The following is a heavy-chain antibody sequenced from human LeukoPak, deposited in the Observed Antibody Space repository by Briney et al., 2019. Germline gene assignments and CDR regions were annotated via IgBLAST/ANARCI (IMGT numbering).Heavy chain of an antibody. V-gene: IGHV1-18*01. CDR2: ISTYNGDT. D-gene: IGHD2-15*01. Sequence: ASVKVSCKTSGYTFTTYGISWVRQAPGQGLEWMGWISTYNGDTNYAQKLQGRVTMTADTSTSTTYMELRSLRSDDTAVYYCARGGYSNFWGQGTLVTVSS. J-gene: IGHJ4*02. CDR1: GYTFTTYG. CDR3: ARGGYSNF.